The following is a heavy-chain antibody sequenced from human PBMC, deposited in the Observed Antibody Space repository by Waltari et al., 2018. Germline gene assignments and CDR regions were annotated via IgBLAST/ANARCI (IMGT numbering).Heavy chain of an antibody. V-gene: IGHV3-33*01. CDR3: ARDSGVPYGMDV. CDR2: ILYDGSNK. Sequence: QVQLVESGGGVVQPGRSLRLSWAASGFTFSSYGMHWVRQAPGKGLDWVAFILYDGSNKYYADSVKGRFTIARDNSKNTLYLQMNSLRAEDTAVYYCARDSGVPYGMDVWGQGTTVTVSS. D-gene: IGHD3-10*01. CDR1: GFTFSSYG. J-gene: IGHJ6*02.